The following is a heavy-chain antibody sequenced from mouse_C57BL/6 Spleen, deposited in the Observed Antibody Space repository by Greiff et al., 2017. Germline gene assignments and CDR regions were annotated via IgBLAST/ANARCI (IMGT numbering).Heavy chain of an antibody. J-gene: IGHJ4*01. V-gene: IGHV2-4*01. CDR1: GFSLTSYG. D-gene: IGHD2-4*01. CDR2: IWRGGST. CDR3: AKKDGDDDVGAMDD. Sequence: QVQLKQSGPGLVQPSQSLSITCTVSGFSLTSYGVHWVRQPPGKGLEWLGVIWRGGSTDYNAAFIARLSISKDNSKSQVFFKMNSLQADDTAIYYCAKKDGDDDVGAMDDWGQGTSVTVAS.